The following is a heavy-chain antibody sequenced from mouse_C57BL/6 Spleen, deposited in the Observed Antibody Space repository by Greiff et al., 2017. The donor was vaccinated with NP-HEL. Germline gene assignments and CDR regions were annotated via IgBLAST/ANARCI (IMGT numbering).Heavy chain of an antibody. CDR2: ISSGSSTI. D-gene: IGHD1-1*02. Sequence: EVKLMESGGGLVKPGGSLKLSCAASGFTFSDYGMHWVRQAPEKGLEWVAYISSGSSTIYYADTVKGRFTISRDNAKNTLFLQMTSLRSEDTAMYYCANYGPYYYAMDYWGQGTSVTVSS. CDR3: ANYGPYYYAMDY. CDR1: GFTFSDYG. V-gene: IGHV5-17*01. J-gene: IGHJ4*01.